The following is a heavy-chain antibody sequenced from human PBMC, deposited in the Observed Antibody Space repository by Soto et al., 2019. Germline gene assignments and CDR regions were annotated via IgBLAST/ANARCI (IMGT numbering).Heavy chain of an antibody. CDR3: ARHGTRGNSARYCSGGSCHPSDYSYYMDV. J-gene: IGHJ6*03. CDR1: GGSISSYY. CDR2: IYYSGST. Sequence: QVQLQESGPGLVKPSETLSLTCTVSGGSISSYYWSWIRQPPGKGLEWIGYIYYSGSTNYNPSLKRRVTISVDTSKNQFSLKLSSVTAADTAVYYCARHGTRGNSARYCSGGSCHPSDYSYYMDVWGKGTTVTVSS. D-gene: IGHD2-15*01. V-gene: IGHV4-59*08.